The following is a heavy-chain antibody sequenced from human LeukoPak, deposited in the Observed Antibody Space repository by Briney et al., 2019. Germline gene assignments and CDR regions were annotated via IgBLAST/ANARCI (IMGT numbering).Heavy chain of an antibody. D-gene: IGHD3-10*01. J-gene: IGHJ6*03. CDR2: IYHSGST. CDR3: ARVSGDLGLWFGDPGPMDV. Sequence: PSETLPLTCTVSGYSISSGYYWGWIRQPPGKGLEWIGSIYHSGSTYYNPSLKSRVTRSVDTSKNQFSLKLSSVTAAETAVYYCARVSGDLGLWFGDPGPMDVWGKGTTVTVSS. CDR1: GYSISSGYY. V-gene: IGHV4-38-2*02.